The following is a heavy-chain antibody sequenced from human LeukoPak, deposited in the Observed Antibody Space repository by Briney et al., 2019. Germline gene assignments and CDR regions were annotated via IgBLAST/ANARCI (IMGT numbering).Heavy chain of an antibody. CDR3: AKDRDIVVVIAGVIDY. D-gene: IGHD2-15*01. J-gene: IGHJ4*02. V-gene: IGHV3-30*02. Sequence: GGSLRLSCAASGFTFSSYGMHWVRQAPGKGLEWAAFIRYDGSNKYYADSVKGRFIISRDNSKNTLYLQMNSLTTEDTAVYYCAKDRDIVVVIAGVIDYWGQGTLVTVSS. CDR1: GFTFSSYG. CDR2: IRYDGSNK.